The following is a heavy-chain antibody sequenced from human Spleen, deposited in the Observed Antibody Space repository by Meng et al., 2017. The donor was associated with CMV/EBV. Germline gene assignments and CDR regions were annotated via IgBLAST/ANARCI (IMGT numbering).Heavy chain of an antibody. CDR3: ARDRGVDYDSSGYFWFDP. Sequence: SETLSLTCTVSGGSISSGGYYWSWIRQHPGKGLEWIGYIYYSGRTYYNPSLKSRVTIPVDTSKNQFSLKLSSVTAADTAVYYCARDRGVDYDSSGYFWFDPWGQGTLVTVSS. CDR1: GGSISSGGYY. V-gene: IGHV4-31*03. J-gene: IGHJ5*02. D-gene: IGHD3-22*01. CDR2: IYYSGRT.